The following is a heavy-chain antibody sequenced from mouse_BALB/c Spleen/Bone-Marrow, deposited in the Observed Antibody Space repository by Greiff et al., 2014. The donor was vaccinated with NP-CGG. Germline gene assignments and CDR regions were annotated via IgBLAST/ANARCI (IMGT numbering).Heavy chain of an antibody. CDR3: ARRGCDVAY. CDR2: IYPGSGST. V-gene: IGHV1-9*01. Sequence: QVQLQQSGAELVKPGASVKISCKASGYTFSSYWIDWVKQRPGHGLEWIGEIYPGSGSTNYNEKFKGKATFTADTSSNTAYMQLSSLTSEDSAVYYCARRGCDVAYWGQGTLVTVSA. J-gene: IGHJ3*01. CDR1: GYTFSSYW.